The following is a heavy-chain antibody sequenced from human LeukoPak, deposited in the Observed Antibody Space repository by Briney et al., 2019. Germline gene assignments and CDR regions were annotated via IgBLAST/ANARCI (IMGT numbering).Heavy chain of an antibody. V-gene: IGHV1-2*06. CDR3: TRYYYDSSGYYPFDY. D-gene: IGHD3-22*01. CDR2: INPNSGGT. Sequence: GASVKVSCKASGYTFTSYGISWVRQAPGQGLEWMGRINPNSGGTNYAQKFQGRVTMTRDTSISTAYMELSRLRSDDTAVYYCTRYYYDSSGYYPFDYWGQGTLVTVSS. J-gene: IGHJ4*02. CDR1: GYTFTSYG.